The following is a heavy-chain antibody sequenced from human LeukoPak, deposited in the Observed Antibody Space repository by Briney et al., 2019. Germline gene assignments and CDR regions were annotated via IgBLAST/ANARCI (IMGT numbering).Heavy chain of an antibody. CDR2: IYNGGII. V-gene: IGHV4-4*07. D-gene: IGHD6-6*01. J-gene: IGHJ4*02. Sequence: PSETLSLTCTVSGDSISRYYWSWIRQPAGKGLEWIGRIYNGGIITYNPSLKSRVTMSVDTSKNQFSLKLTSVTAADTAVYYCARMSSSPRFDYWGQGTLVTVSS. CDR1: GDSISRYY. CDR3: ARMSSSPRFDY.